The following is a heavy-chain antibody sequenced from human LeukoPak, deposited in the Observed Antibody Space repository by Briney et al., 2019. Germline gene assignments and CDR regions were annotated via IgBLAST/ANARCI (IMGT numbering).Heavy chain of an antibody. CDR3: ARDLGDYTFNY. CDR2: IYSSGST. V-gene: IGHV4-59*01. Sequence: PSETLSLTCTVSGGSISSFYWTWIRQSLGKGLEWIGYIYSSGSTKYNPSLKSRVTISLDTSRNQFSLKLSPVTAADTAVYYCARDLGDYTFNYWGQGTLVTVSS. CDR1: GGSISSFY. J-gene: IGHJ4*02. D-gene: IGHD4-17*01.